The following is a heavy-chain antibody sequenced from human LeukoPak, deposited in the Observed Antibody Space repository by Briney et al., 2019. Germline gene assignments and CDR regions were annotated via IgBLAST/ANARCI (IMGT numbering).Heavy chain of an antibody. CDR2: INPNSGGT. CDR3: ARALYYYDSSGYYY. CDR1: GYTFTGYY. V-gene: IGHV1-2*04. J-gene: IGHJ4*02. Sequence: ASVKVSCKASGYTFTGYYMHWVRQAPGQGLEWMGWINPNSGGTNYAQRFQGWVTMTRDTSISTAYMELSSLRSEDTAVYYCARALYYYDSSGYYYWGQGTLVTVSS. D-gene: IGHD3-22*01.